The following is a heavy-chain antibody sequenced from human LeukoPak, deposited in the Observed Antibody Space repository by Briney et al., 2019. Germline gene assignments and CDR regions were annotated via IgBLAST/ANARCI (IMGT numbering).Heavy chain of an antibody. Sequence: PSETLSLTCTASGGSISSYYWSWIRPPPGKGLEWIGYIYYSGSTNYNPSLKSRVTISVDTSKNQFSLKLSSVTAADTAVYYCARVGSGYYDSSGYPDYWGQGTLVTVSS. CDR1: GGSISSYY. V-gene: IGHV4-59*01. CDR2: IYYSGST. D-gene: IGHD3-22*01. J-gene: IGHJ4*02. CDR3: ARVGSGYYDSSGYPDY.